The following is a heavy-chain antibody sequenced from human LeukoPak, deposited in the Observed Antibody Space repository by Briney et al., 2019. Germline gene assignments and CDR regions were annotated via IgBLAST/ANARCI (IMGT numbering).Heavy chain of an antibody. V-gene: IGHV1-2*02. CDR3: ARDHNSENWGSLGK. D-gene: IGHD7-27*01. CDR2: ISPYTGGT. CDR1: GYTFTAYY. J-gene: IGHJ4*02. Sequence: ASVKVSCKASGYTFTAYYIHWVRQAPGQGLEWMGWISPYTGGTNYAQKFQGRVTITRDTSSNTVYMDLNRLTSDDMALYYCARDHNSENWGSLGKWGQGTLVTVSS.